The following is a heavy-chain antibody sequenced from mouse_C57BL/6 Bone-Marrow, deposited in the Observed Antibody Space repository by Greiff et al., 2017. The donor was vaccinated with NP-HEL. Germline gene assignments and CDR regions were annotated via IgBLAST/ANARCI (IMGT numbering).Heavy chain of an antibody. V-gene: IGHV1-39*01. CDR1: GYSFTDYN. D-gene: IGHD2-5*01. Sequence: VQLQQSGPELVKPGASVKISCKASGYSFTDYNMNWVKQSHGKSLEWIGVINPNYGTTSYNQKFKGKATLTVDQSSNTAYMQLNSLTSEDSAVDFCESGIETTLFYYAMDYWGQGTSVTVSS. J-gene: IGHJ4*01. CDR3: ESGIETTLFYYAMDY. CDR2: INPNYGTT.